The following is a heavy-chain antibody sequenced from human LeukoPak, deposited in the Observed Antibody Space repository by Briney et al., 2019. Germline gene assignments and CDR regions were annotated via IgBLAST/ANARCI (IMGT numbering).Heavy chain of an antibody. Sequence: GGSLRLSCAASGFTVSSNFMSWVRQAPGKGLEWVSVIYSGGSTYYADSVKGRFAISRDNSKNTLYLQMNSLRVEDTAVYYCALGLVTDYWGQGTLVTLSS. CDR3: ALGLVTDY. CDR1: GFTVSSNF. V-gene: IGHV3-66*01. J-gene: IGHJ4*02. CDR2: IYSGGST. D-gene: IGHD3/OR15-3a*01.